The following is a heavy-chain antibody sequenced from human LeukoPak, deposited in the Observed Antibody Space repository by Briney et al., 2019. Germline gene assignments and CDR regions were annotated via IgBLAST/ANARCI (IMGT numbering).Heavy chain of an antibody. CDR3: ARDTPYYDSSGYPY. V-gene: IGHV1-69*05. J-gene: IGHJ4*02. Sequence: SVKVSCKASGGTFSSYAISWVRQAPGQGLEWMGRIIPIFGRANYAQKFQGRVTITTDESTSTAYMELSSLRSEDTAVYYCARDTPYYDSSGYPYWGQGTLVTVSS. D-gene: IGHD3-22*01. CDR2: IIPIFGRA. CDR1: GGTFSSYA.